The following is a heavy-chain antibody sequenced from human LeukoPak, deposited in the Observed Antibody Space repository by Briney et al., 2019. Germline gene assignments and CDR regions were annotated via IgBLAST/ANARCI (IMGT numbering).Heavy chain of an antibody. J-gene: IGHJ4*02. D-gene: IGHD6-13*01. CDR2: ISYDGSNK. Sequence: TGRSLRLSCAVSGFTFSNYAMHWVRQAAGKGLEWMSFISYDGSNKDYAHSVKGRFNISRDDSKSTLYLQMNSLRPEDTAVYYCARSPAPTRSSWLYFDYWGQGTLVTVSS. CDR1: GFTFSNYA. CDR3: ARSPAPTRSSWLYFDY. V-gene: IGHV3-30-3*01.